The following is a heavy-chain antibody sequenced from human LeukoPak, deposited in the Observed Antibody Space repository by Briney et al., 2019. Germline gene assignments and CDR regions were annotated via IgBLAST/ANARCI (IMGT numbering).Heavy chain of an antibody. CDR1: GYIFTSYW. D-gene: IGHD6-13*01. CDR2: IYPGDSDT. V-gene: IGHV5-51*01. J-gene: IGHJ4*02. Sequence: GASLQISCKGSGYIFTSYWIGWVRQLPGKGLEWMGIIYPGDSDTRYSPSFQGQVTISADKSISTAYLQWSSLKASDTAMYYCARQQTYSSSWQGFDCWGQGTLVTVSS. CDR3: ARQQTYSSSWQGFDC.